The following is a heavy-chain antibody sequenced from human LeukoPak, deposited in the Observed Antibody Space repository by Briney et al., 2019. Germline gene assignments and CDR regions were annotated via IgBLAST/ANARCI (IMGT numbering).Heavy chain of an antibody. D-gene: IGHD4-17*01. CDR1: GFTFSSYE. V-gene: IGHV3-48*03. J-gene: IGHJ6*02. CDR3: ARAVTTSYFYYGMDV. CDR2: ISSSGGTI. Sequence: GGSLRLSCAASGFTFSSYEMNWVRQAPGKGLEWVSYISSSGGTINYADSVKGRFTISRDNGKKSLYLQMNSLRDEDTAVYYCARAVTTSYFYYGMDVWGQGTTVTVSS.